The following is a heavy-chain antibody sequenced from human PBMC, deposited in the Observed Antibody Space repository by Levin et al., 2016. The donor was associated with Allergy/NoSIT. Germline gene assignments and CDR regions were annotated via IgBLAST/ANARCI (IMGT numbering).Heavy chain of an antibody. V-gene: IGHV3-30-3*01. Sequence: WIRQPPGKGLEWVAVISYDGSNKYYADSVKGRFTISRDNSKNTLYLQMNSLRAEDTAVYYCARIYYDFWSGYQSASYGMDVWGQGTTVTVSS. CDR2: ISYDGSNK. D-gene: IGHD3-3*01. J-gene: IGHJ6*02. CDR3: ARIYYDFWSGYQSASYGMDV.